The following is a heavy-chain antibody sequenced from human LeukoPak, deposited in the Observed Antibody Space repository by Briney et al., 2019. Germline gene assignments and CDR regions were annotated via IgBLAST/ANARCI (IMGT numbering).Heavy chain of an antibody. J-gene: IGHJ5*02. CDR3: ARDLLYAGATPEGWFDP. CDR2: IKQDGSEK. Sequence: GGSLRLSCAASGFTFSSYWMSWVRQAPGKGLEWVANIKQDGSEKYYVDSVKGRFTISRDNAKNSLYLQMNSLRAEDTAVYYCARDLLYAGATPEGWFDPWGQGTLVTVSS. V-gene: IGHV3-7*01. D-gene: IGHD1-26*01. CDR1: GFTFSSYW.